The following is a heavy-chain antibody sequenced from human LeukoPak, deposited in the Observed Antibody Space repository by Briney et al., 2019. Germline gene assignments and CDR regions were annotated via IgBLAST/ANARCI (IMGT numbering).Heavy chain of an antibody. CDR3: ASLGEYYDSSGYYYN. D-gene: IGHD3-22*01. CDR1: GGSFSGYY. CDR2: INHSGST. V-gene: IGHV4-34*01. J-gene: IGHJ4*02. Sequence: SETLSLTCAVYGGSFSGYYWSWIRQPPGKGLEWIGEINHSGSTNYNPSLKSRVTISVDTSKNQFSLKLTSVTAADTAVYYCASLGEYYDSSGYYYNWGQGTLVTVSS.